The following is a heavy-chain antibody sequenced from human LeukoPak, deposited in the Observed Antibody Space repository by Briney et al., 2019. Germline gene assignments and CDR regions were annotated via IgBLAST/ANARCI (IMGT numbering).Heavy chain of an antibody. Sequence: ASETLSLTCTVSGGSISSGSYYWSWIRQPAGKGLEWIGRIYTSGSTNYNPSLKSRVTISVDTSKNQFSLKLSSVTAADTAVYYCARMGPLVAAAGTVHARHYYYYYMDVWGKGTTVTVSS. V-gene: IGHV4-61*02. CDR2: IYTSGST. D-gene: IGHD6-13*01. CDR3: ARMGPLVAAAGTVHARHYYYYYMDV. CDR1: GGSISSGSYY. J-gene: IGHJ6*03.